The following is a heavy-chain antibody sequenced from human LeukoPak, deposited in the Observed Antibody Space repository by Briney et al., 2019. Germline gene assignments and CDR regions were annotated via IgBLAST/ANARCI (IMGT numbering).Heavy chain of an antibody. CDR2: ISYDGSSQ. CDR3: AKDGPYGGHEIDY. D-gene: IGHD4-17*01. V-gene: IGHV3-30*18. J-gene: IGHJ4*02. Sequence: GGSLRLSCTASRFTFSSYGMHWVRQAPGKGLEWVAIISYDGSSQYYADSVKGRFTISRDNSKNTLSLQMNSLRPEDTAIYYCAKDGPYGGHEIDYWGQGTLVTVSS. CDR1: RFTFSSYG.